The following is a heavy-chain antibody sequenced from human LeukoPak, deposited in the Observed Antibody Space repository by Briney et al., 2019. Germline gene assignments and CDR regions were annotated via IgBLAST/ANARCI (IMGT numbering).Heavy chain of an antibody. J-gene: IGHJ6*03. V-gene: IGHV1-69-2*01. CDR1: GDTFTDYY. D-gene: IGHD2-15*01. Sequence: ASVKVSCKVSGDTFTDYYMHWVQQAPGKGLEWMGLVDPDDGETIYAEKFQGRVTITADTSTDTAYMELSSLRSEDTAVYYCATGGGRVQANTPWYYYMDVWGKGTTVTVSS. CDR2: VDPDDGET. CDR3: ATGGGRVQANTPWYYYMDV.